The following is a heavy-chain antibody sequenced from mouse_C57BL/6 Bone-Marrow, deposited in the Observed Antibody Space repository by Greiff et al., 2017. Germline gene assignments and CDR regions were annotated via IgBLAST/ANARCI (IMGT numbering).Heavy chain of an antibody. J-gene: IGHJ4*01. CDR1: GFSLTSYG. CDR3: AIHSLIDY. Sequence: QVQLKESGPGLVAPSQSLSITCTVSGFSLTSYGVHWVRQPPGKGLEWLVVIWSYGSTTYNSALKSRLSIRKDNSKCQVFLIMNSLQTDDTAMYYCAIHSLIDYWGQGTSGTVSS. V-gene: IGHV2-6-1*01. CDR2: IWSYGST.